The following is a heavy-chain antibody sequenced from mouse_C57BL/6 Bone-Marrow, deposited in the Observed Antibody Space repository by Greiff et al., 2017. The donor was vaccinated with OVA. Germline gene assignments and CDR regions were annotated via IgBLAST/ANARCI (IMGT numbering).Heavy chain of an antibody. V-gene: IGHV1-53*01. J-gene: IGHJ2*01. CDR2: INPSNGGT. CDR3: ARLGANWGFDY. CDR1: GYTFTSYW. Sequence: QVQLKESGTELVKPGASGYTFTSYWMHWVKQRPGQGLEWIGNINPSNGGTNYNEKFKSKATLTVDKSSSTAYMQLSSLTSEDSAVYYCARLGANWGFDYWGQGTTLTVSS. D-gene: IGHD4-1*01.